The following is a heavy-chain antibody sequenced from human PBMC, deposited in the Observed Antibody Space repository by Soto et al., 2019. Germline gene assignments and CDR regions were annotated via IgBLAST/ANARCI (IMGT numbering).Heavy chain of an antibody. CDR1: SASLGDHY. V-gene: IGHV4-34*01. CDR2: VHPSGST. CDR3: ARGKPSGYRFGPRNFFYYGLDV. J-gene: IGHJ6*02. Sequence: SETLSLTCAVVSASLGDHYWAWIRQSPDKGLEWSGEVHPSGSTDYNPSRKSRLTLSLDTSKNQFSLKVASVTAADTAVYFCARGKPSGYRFGPRNFFYYGLDVWGPGTTVTVSS. D-gene: IGHD5-18*01.